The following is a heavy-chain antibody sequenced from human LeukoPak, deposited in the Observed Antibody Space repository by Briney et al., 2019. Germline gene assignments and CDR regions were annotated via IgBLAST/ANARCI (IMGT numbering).Heavy chain of an antibody. J-gene: IGHJ6*03. CDR3: ARDPGQNDYGDYIYYYYMDV. CDR1: GDSVSSNSAA. Sequence: SQTLSLTCAISGDSVSSNSAAWNWIRQSPSRGLEWLGRTYYRSKWYNDYAVSVKSRITINPDTSKNQFSLQLNSVTPEDTAVYYCARDPGQNDYGDYIYYYYMDVWGKGTTVTVSS. D-gene: IGHD4-17*01. CDR2: TYYRSKWYN. V-gene: IGHV6-1*01.